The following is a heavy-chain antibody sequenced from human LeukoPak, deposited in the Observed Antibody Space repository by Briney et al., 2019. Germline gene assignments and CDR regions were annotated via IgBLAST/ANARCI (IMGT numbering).Heavy chain of an antibody. V-gene: IGHV3-23*01. D-gene: IGHD5-24*01. Sequence: GGSLRLSCAASGFSFSNYAMSWVRQAPGKGLEWVSGIGGSGDSIYYVDSVRGRFTVSRDNSRNTLHLQMNSLRAEDTAIYYCARDMDDYNALPPLFQHWGQGTLVTVSS. CDR3: ARDMDDYNALPPLFQH. CDR1: GFSFSNYA. CDR2: IGGSGDSI. J-gene: IGHJ1*01.